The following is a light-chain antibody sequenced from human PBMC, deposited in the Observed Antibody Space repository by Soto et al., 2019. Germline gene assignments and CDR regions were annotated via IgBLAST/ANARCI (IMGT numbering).Light chain of an antibody. V-gene: IGLV2-23*02. CDR3: CSYAGTRDV. CDR1: NSGIGNYNL. J-gene: IGLJ2*01. Sequence: QSVLTQPASVSGSPGQSITISCTGTNSGIGNYNLVSWYQQHPGKAPKLMIYDVSKRPSGVSNRFSGSKSDNTASLTISGLQAEDEADYYCCSYAGTRDVFGGGTKVTVL. CDR2: DVS.